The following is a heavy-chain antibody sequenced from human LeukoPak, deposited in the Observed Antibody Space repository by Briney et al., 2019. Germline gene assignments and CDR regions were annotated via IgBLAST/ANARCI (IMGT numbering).Heavy chain of an antibody. J-gene: IGHJ1*01. CDR2: ISYDESNK. CDR1: GFTFSSYA. V-gene: IGHV3-30-3*01. CDR3: ARGPTTVTTYFQH. Sequence: GGSLRLSCAASGFTFSSYAMHWVRQAPGKGLKRVTIISYDESNKYYADSVQGRFTISRDNSKNTLYLQMNSLRAEDTAVYYCARGPTTVTTYFQHWGQGTLVTVSS. D-gene: IGHD4-17*01.